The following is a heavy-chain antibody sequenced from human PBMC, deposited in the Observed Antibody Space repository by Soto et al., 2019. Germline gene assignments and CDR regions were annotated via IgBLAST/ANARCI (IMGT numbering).Heavy chain of an antibody. CDR2: INPPDDSI. D-gene: IGHD5-12*01. V-gene: IGHV1-46*01. CDR3: ARDGDGYKYFDQ. J-gene: IGHJ4*02. Sequence: QVQLVQSGAEVKKPGASVKVSCKASGHTFTNYYMHWVRQAPGQGLEWIGLINPPDDSISDAQKFQGRVTLTRYTSTSTVYMELSSLRSDDTAVYYCARDGDGYKYFDQWGQGTLVTVSS. CDR1: GHTFTNYY.